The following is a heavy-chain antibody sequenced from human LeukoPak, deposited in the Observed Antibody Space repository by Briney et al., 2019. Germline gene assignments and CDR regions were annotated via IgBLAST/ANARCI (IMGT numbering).Heavy chain of an antibody. J-gene: IGHJ4*02. CDR1: GFTFSSYE. CDR2: ISSSGSTI. Sequence: GGSLRLSCAASGFTFSSYEMNWVRQAPGKGLEWVSYISSSGSTIYYADSVKGRFTVSRDNAKNSLYLQMNSLRAEDTAVYYCASTSGPKGYWGQGTLVTVSS. D-gene: IGHD1-1*01. V-gene: IGHV3-48*03. CDR3: ASTSGPKGY.